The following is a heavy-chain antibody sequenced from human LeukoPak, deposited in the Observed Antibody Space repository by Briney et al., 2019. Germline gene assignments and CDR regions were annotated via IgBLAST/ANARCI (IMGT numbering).Heavy chain of an antibody. V-gene: IGHV1-69*13. J-gene: IGHJ4*02. Sequence: SVKVSCKASRGTFSSYAISWVRQAPGQGLEWMGGIIPIFGTANHAQKFQGRVTITADESTSTAYMELSSLRSEDTAVYYCARVSSSGWYGGSPDYWGQGTLVTVSS. D-gene: IGHD6-19*01. CDR1: RGTFSSYA. CDR3: ARVSSSGWYGGSPDY. CDR2: IIPIFGTA.